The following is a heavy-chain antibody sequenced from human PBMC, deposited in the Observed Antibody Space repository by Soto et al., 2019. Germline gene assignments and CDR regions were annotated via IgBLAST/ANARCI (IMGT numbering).Heavy chain of an antibody. D-gene: IGHD2-21*02. Sequence: ASVKASCKASGGTFSSYSMSWVRQAPGQGLEWMGWIIPIFGTANYAQKFQGRVTITADESTSTAYMELSSLRSEDTAVYYCARARRLAYCGDACYPQGWFDPWGQGTLVTFSS. V-gene: IGHV1-69*13. CDR2: IIPIFGTA. J-gene: IGHJ5*02. CDR3: ARARRLAYCGDACYPQGWFDP. CDR1: GGTFSSYS.